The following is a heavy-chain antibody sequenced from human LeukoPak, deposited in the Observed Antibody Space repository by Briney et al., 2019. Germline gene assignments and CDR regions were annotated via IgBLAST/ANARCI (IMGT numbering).Heavy chain of an antibody. V-gene: IGHV1-69*04. J-gene: IGHJ4*02. CDR1: GGTFSSYA. Sequence: TVKVSCKASGGTFSSYAISWVRQAPGQGLEWMGRIIPILGIANYAQKFQGRVTITADKSTSTAYMELSSLRSEDTAVYYCARSRNKITFGGVIVQSLDYWGQGTLVTVSS. CDR2: IIPILGIA. CDR3: ARSRNKITFGGVIVQSLDY. D-gene: IGHD3-16*02.